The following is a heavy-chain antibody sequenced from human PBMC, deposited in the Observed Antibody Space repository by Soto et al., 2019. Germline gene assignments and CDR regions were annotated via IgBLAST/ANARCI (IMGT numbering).Heavy chain of an antibody. V-gene: IGHV3-48*02. CDR2: ISGSSRTT. J-gene: IGHJ4*02. CDR1: GFAFSSYS. D-gene: IGHD4-17*01. CDR3: ARSYNDYGCFDD. Sequence: EVQLVESGGGLVQPGGSLKLSCAASGFAFSSYSMNWVRQAPGKGLEWVSYISGSSRTTSYADSVKGRFTISRDTAKKSLFLQMNSLTDEDTAVYYCARSYNDYGCFDDWGQGALVTVS.